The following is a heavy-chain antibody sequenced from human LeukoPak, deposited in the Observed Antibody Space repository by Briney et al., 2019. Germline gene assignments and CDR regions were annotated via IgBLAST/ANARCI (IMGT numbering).Heavy chain of an antibody. CDR1: GFTFSSFS. CDR3: ARGLSGYASSLGY. J-gene: IGHJ4*02. V-gene: IGHV3-21*01. Sequence: PGGSLRLSCAASGFTFSSFSMSWVRQAPGKGLEWVSSISSGGDYKHYADSVKGRFTISRDNAKNSLYLQMNSLRAEDTAVYYCARGLSGYASSLGYWGQGTLVTVSA. CDR2: ISSGGDYK. D-gene: IGHD6-6*01.